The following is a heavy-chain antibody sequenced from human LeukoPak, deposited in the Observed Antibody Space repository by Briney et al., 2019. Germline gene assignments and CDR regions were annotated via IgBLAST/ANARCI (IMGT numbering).Heavy chain of an antibody. CDR1: GGSFSGYY. CDR2: INHSGST. J-gene: IGHJ6*03. D-gene: IGHD6-13*01. CDR3: ARAGSSSWPLYYYYMDV. V-gene: IGHV4-34*01. Sequence: SETLSLTCAVYGGSFSGYYWSWIRQPPGKGLEWIGEINHSGSTNYNPSLKSRVTILVDTSKNQFSLKLSSVTAADTAVYYCARAGSSSWPLYYYYMDVWGKGTTVTISS.